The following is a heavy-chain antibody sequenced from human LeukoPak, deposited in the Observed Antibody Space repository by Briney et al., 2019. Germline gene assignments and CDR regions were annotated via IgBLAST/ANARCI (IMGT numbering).Heavy chain of an antibody. CDR2: ISYDGSNK. CDR1: GFTFRNYA. J-gene: IGHJ6*02. D-gene: IGHD6-13*01. V-gene: IGHV3-30-3*02. Sequence: GNSLRLSCAASGFTFRNYAMYWVRQAPGKGLEWVAFISYDGSNKYYADSVKGRFTTSRDNSKNTLYLQMNSLRAEDTAVYFCANDAAQQQLSNLFYGMDVWGQGTTVTVSS. CDR3: ANDAAQQQLSNLFYGMDV.